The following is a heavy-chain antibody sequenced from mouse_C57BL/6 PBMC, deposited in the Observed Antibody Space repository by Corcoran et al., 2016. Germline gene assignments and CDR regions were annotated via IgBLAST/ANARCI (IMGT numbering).Heavy chain of an antibody. V-gene: IGHV5-9*01. CDR2: MSGSGGST. CDR1: GFTFSSYA. D-gene: IGHD6-1*01. Sequence: GGGLVQPGGSLRLSCAASGFTFSSYAMSWVRQAPGKGLEWVSAMSGSGGSTYYADSVKGRFNISRDNSKNTLYLQMNSLRAEDTAVYYCAKTPLSGDERQWLVPVWFDPWGQGTLVTVSS. J-gene: IGHJ4*01. CDR3: AKTPLSGDERQWLVPVWFDP.